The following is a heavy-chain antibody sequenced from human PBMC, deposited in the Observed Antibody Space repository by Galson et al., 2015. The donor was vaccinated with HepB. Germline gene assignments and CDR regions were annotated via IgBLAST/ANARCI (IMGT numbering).Heavy chain of an antibody. J-gene: IGHJ4*02. Sequence: SVKVSCKASGYTFTSYAMHWVRQAPGQRLEWMGWINAGNGNTKYSQKFQGRVTITRDTSASTAYMELSSLRSEDTAVYYCARGTYYYDSSGCPQRFDYWGQGTLVTVSS. V-gene: IGHV1-3*01. CDR2: INAGNGNT. CDR1: GYTFTSYA. CDR3: ARGTYYYDSSGCPQRFDY. D-gene: IGHD3-22*01.